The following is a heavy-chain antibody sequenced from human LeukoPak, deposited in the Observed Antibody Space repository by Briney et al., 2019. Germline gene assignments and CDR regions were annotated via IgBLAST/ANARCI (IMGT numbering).Heavy chain of an antibody. V-gene: IGHV3-66*02. J-gene: IGHJ4*02. D-gene: IGHD2-21*01. Sequence: PGGSLRLSCAASGFTVSSNYMSWVHQAPGKGLDWVSIIYSGGTTYYADSVKGRFTISRDNSKNTLYLQMNSLRAEDTAVYYCAKYNGDYYFDYWGQGTPVTVSS. CDR2: IYSGGTT. CDR1: GFTVSSNY. CDR3: AKYNGDYYFDY.